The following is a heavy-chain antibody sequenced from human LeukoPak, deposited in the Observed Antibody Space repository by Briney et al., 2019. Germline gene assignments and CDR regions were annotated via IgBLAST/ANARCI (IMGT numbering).Heavy chain of an antibody. V-gene: IGHV1-8*02. CDR2: MNPIKGST. Sequence: AASVKVSCKASGFSFTSYDINWVRQAPGQGLEWMGWMNPIKGSTGYAQKFQGRVTMTEDTSTDTAYMELSSLRSEDTAVYYCATSRRRYYDFWSGYLDWGQGTLVTVSS. D-gene: IGHD3-3*01. J-gene: IGHJ4*02. CDR1: GFSFTSYD. CDR3: ATSRRRYYDFWSGYLD.